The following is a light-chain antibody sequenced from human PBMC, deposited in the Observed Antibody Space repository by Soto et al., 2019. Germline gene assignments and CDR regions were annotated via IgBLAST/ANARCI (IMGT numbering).Light chain of an antibody. CDR3: SSYTTSSTVV. V-gene: IGLV2-14*01. CDR2: DVS. CDR1: SSDVGGYNY. J-gene: IGLJ2*01. Sequence: QSALTQPASVSGSPGQSITISCTGTSSDVGGYNYVSWYQQHPGKVPKVMIYDVSNRPSGVSNRFSGSKSGNTASLTISGLQTEDEADYHCSSYTTSSTVVFGGGTKVTVL.